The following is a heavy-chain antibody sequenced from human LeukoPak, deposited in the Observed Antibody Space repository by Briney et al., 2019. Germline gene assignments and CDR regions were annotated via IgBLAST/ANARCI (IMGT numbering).Heavy chain of an antibody. CDR3: ARGDTVTNDY. J-gene: IGHJ4*02. V-gene: IGHV1-18*01. CDR2: ISAYNGNT. Sequence: ASVKVSCKASGYTFTSYGISWVRQAPGQGLEWMGWISAYNGNTNYAQKLQGRVTMTRNTSISTAYMELSSLRSEDTAVYYCARGDTVTNDYWGQGTLVTVSS. CDR1: GYTFTSYG. D-gene: IGHD4-17*01.